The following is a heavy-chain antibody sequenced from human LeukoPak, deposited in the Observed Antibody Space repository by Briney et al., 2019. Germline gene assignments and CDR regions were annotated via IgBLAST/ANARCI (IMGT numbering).Heavy chain of an antibody. V-gene: IGHV4-59*01. J-gene: IGHJ6*03. CDR3: AGQALPYYYYYMDV. CDR1: GGSISSYY. CDR2: IYHSGST. Sequence: SETLSLTCTVSGGSISSYYWSWIRQPPGKGLEWIGYIYHSGSTNYNPSLKSRVTISVDTSKSQFSLKLSSVTAADTAVYYCAGQALPYYYYYMDVWGKGTTVTISS.